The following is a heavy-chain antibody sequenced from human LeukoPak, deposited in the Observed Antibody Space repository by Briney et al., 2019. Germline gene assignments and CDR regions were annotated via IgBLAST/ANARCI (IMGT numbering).Heavy chain of an antibody. CDR2: ISGSGDST. CDR3: VKLVGVGELFWGHFLEDF. CDR1: GFPFSSYA. D-gene: IGHD3-10*01. V-gene: IGHV3-23*01. J-gene: IGHJ4*02. Sequence: GGSLRLSCAASGFPFSSYAMSWVRQVPGKGLEWVSAISGSGDSTYYADSVKGRFTISRDNSKNTLYLQMNSLRAEDTAVYYCVKLVGVGELFWGHFLEDFWGQGTLVTVSS.